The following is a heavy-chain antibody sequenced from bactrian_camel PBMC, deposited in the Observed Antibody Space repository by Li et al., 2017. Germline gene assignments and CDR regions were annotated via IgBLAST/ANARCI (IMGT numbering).Heavy chain of an antibody. V-gene: IGHV3S53*01. J-gene: IGHJ4*01. CDR3: AATDPKWMTALRASNLSEYKY. D-gene: IGHD3*01. CDR2: IHTGGST. Sequence: HVQLVESGGGSVQAGGSLRLSCVVSGFVNCMGWFRQAPGKEREGVATIHTGGSTSYADSVKDRFTISRDKGTVYLQMNSLKPEDTAMYYCAATDPKWMTALRASNLSEYKYWGQGTQVTVS. CDR1: GFVNC.